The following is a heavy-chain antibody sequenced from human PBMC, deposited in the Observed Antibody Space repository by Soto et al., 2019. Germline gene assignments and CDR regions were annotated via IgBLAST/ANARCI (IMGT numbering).Heavy chain of an antibody. Sequence: PGGSLRLSCASSGFTFSIYGMHWVRQAPGKGLEWVAVIWYDGSNKYYADSVKGRFTISRDNSKNTLYLQMNSLRAEDTAVYYCAREKITIFGANIYYYYGMDVWGQGT. CDR1: GFTFSIYG. J-gene: IGHJ6*02. D-gene: IGHD3-3*01. CDR2: IWYDGSNK. V-gene: IGHV3-33*01. CDR3: AREKITIFGANIYYYYGMDV.